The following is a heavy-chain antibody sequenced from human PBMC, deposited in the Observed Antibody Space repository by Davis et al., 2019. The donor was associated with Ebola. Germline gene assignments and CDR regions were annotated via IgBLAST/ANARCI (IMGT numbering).Heavy chain of an antibody. J-gene: IGHJ4*02. CDR3: ARRDYGNSGAF. CDR1: GYTFTSYG. V-gene: IGHV1-18*01. CDR2: ISALSGNT. D-gene: IGHD4-11*01. Sequence: ASVKVTCKASGYTFTSYGSSWLRHPPGQRPEGMGWISALSGNTNNARKLQGRVTMTTDTSTSTAYMELRSLRSADTAVYYCARRDYGNSGAFWGQGTLVTVSS.